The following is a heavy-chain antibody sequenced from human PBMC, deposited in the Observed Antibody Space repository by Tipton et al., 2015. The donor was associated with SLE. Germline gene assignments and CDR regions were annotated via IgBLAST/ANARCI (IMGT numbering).Heavy chain of an antibody. CDR2: VYYSGSS. Sequence: TLSLTCTVSGDSISSYYWAWLRQPPGNGLEWIGDVYYSGSSFYNPSLKSRVTISVDTSKNQFSLNLSSVTAADTAVYYCARHRLDYDYVWGSYRYFDYWGQGALVTVSS. CDR1: GDSISSYY. V-gene: IGHV4-59*01. D-gene: IGHD3-16*02. J-gene: IGHJ4*02. CDR3: ARHRLDYDYVWGSYRYFDY.